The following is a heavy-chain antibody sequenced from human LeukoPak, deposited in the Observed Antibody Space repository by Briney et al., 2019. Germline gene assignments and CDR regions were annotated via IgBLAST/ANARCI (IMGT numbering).Heavy chain of an antibody. J-gene: IGHJ4*02. D-gene: IGHD2-8*01. CDR3: AGDLGYCTNGVCHTRFDY. V-gene: IGHV3-23*01. CDR2: ISGSGGST. CDR1: GFTFSSYA. Sequence: GGSLRLSCAASGFTFSSYAMSWVRQAPGKGLEWVSAISGSGGSTYYADSVKGRFTISRDNTKASLFLQLNSLRAEDTAVYYCAGDLGYCTNGVCHTRFDYWGQGALVTVSS.